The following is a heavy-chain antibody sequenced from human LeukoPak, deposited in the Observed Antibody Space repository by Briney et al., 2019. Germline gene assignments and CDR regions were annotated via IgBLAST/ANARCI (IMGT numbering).Heavy chain of an antibody. V-gene: IGHV3-9*01. CDR1: GFTFDDYA. CDR2: ISWNSGSI. D-gene: IGHD3-9*01. CDR3: AKPQQNYDILTGYLGLGYYFDY. Sequence: GRSLRLSCAASGFTFDDYAMHWVRQAPGKGLEWVSGISWNSGSIGYADSVKGRFTISRDNAKNSLYLQMNSLRAEDTALYYCAKPQQNYDILTGYLGLGYYFDYWGQGTLVTVSS. J-gene: IGHJ4*02.